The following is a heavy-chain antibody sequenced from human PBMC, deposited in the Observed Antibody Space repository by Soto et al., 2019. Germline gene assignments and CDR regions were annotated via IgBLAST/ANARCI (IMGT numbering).Heavy chain of an antibody. J-gene: IGHJ4*02. CDR3: ARDQEAYYFDY. V-gene: IGHV3-30-3*01. Sequence: QVQLVESGGGVVQPGRSLRLSCAASGFTFSSYAMHWVRQAPGKGLEWVAVISYDGSNKYYADSVKGRFTISRDNSKNTLYQQMNSLRAEDTAVYYCARDQEAYYFDYWGQGTLVTVSS. CDR2: ISYDGSNK. CDR1: GFTFSSYA.